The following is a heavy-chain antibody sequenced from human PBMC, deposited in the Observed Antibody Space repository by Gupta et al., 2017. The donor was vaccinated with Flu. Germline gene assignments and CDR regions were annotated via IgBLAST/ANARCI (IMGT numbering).Heavy chain of an antibody. Sequence: QVQLQESGPGLVKPSQTLSLTCTVSGGSISSGGYYWSWIRQHPGKGLEWIGYIYYSGSTYYNPALKSRVTIAVDTSKNQFSLKLSSGTAADTAVYDCARDVANYDFWSGYPTWGQGTTVTVSS. V-gene: IGHV4-31*03. CDR1: GGSISSGGYY. CDR3: ARDVANYDFWSGYPT. J-gene: IGHJ6*02. CDR2: IYYSGST. D-gene: IGHD3-3*01.